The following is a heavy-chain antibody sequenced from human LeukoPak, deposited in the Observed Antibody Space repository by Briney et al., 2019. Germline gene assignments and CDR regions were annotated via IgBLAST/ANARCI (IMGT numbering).Heavy chain of an antibody. Sequence: ASVKVSCKASGYTFTSYYMHWVRQAPGQGLEWMGIINPSGGSTSYAQKFQGRVTMTRDMSTSTVYMELSSLRSEDTAVYYCAKDVLRYGDYGPTDYWGQGTLVTVSS. J-gene: IGHJ4*02. CDR2: INPSGGST. V-gene: IGHV1-46*01. CDR3: AKDVLRYGDYGPTDY. D-gene: IGHD4-17*01. CDR1: GYTFTSYY.